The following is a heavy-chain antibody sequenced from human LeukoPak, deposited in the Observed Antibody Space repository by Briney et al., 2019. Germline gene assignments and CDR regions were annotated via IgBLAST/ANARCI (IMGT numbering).Heavy chain of an antibody. CDR2: ISGSGGST. V-gene: IGHV3-23*01. D-gene: IGHD2-15*01. CDR1: GFTFSSYA. CDR3: AKGCSGGSCYPTYYAMDV. J-gene: IGHJ6*02. Sequence: GGSLRLSCAASGFTFSSYAMSWVRQAPGKGLEWVSAISGSGGSTYYADSVKGRFTISRDNSKNTLYLQMNSLRAEDTAVYYCAKGCSGGSCYPTYYAMDVWGQGTTVTVSS.